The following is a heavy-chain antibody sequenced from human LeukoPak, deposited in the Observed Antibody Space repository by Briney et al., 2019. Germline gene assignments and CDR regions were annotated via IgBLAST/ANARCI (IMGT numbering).Heavy chain of an antibody. CDR2: INPNSGGT. J-gene: IGHJ5*02. V-gene: IGHV1-2*06. CDR3: ARGPPLKYCSNTNCKPTFDP. D-gene: IGHD2-2*01. Sequence: ASVKVSCKASEYTFTVYYMQWVRQAPGQGLEWMGRINPNSGGTNYAQQFQGRVTMTRDTSISTAYMELSRLRSDDTAVYYCARGPPLKYCSNTNCKPTFDPWGQGTLVTVSS. CDR1: EYTFTVYY.